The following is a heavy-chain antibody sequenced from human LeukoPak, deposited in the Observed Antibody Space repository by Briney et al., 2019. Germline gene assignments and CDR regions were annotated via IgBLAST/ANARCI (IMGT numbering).Heavy chain of an antibody. J-gene: IGHJ5*01. Sequence: PGGSLRLSCAASGFISSNYGMHWVRQAPGKGLEWVAVVSFDRSDKYYTDSVKGRFTISRDNSKNTVYLQMNNLRAEDTAVYYCAKGLGRFLEWPFDCWGQGTLVTVSS. V-gene: IGHV3-30*18. CDR1: GFISSNYG. CDR3: AKGLGRFLEWPFDC. CDR2: VSFDRSDK. D-gene: IGHD3-3*01.